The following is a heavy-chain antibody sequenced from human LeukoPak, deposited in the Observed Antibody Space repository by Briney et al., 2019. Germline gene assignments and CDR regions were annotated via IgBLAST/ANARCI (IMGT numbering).Heavy chain of an antibody. CDR3: ARVGDDNYFDP. Sequence: ASVTVSFTASGYTFTVYYMHWVRQAPGQGLEWMGWINPNSGGTNYAQKFQGRVTMTTDTSTSTAYMGLRSLRSDDTAVYYCARVGDDNYFDPWGQGTLVTVSS. V-gene: IGHV1-2*02. J-gene: IGHJ5*02. CDR2: INPNSGGT. CDR1: GYTFTVYY.